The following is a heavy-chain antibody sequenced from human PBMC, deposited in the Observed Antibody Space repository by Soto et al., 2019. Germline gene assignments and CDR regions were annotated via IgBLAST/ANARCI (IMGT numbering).Heavy chain of an antibody. Sequence: GGSLRLSCTASGFLFTDYYMSWIRQPPGKGLEWLAYIDGSSDYTNSADSVKGRLTISRDNAKNSVFLQMNNLRADDTAVYYCARDLRFSSTNYFDFWGRGTLVTVSS. CDR1: GFLFTDYY. J-gene: IGHJ4*02. D-gene: IGHD2-8*01. CDR3: ARDLRFSSTNYFDF. V-gene: IGHV3-11*06. CDR2: IDGSSDYT.